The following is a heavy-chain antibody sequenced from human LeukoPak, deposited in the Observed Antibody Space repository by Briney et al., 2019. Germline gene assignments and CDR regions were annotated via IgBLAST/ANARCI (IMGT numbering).Heavy chain of an antibody. CDR3: AAAPKAYCGGDCYPA. D-gene: IGHD2-21*02. J-gene: IGHJ6*02. Sequence: SVKVSCKASGFTFTSSAMQWVRQARGQRLEWIGWIVVGSGNTNYAQKFQERVTITRDMSTSTAYMELSSLGSEDTAVYYCAAAPKAYCGGDCYPAWGQGTTVTVSS. V-gene: IGHV1-58*02. CDR1: GFTFTSSA. CDR2: IVVGSGNT.